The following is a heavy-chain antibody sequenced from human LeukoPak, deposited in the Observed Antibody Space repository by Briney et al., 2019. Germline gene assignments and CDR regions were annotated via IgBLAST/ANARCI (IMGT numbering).Heavy chain of an antibody. CDR1: GFTFSSYG. V-gene: IGHV3-30*03. CDR3: AREIAVAEAIEY. Sequence: GGSLRLSCAASGFTFSSYGMHWVRQAPGKGLEWVAVISYDGSNKYYADSVNGRFTISRDNSKNTLYLQMNSLRAEDTAVYYCAREIAVAEAIEYWGQGTLVTVSS. CDR2: ISYDGSNK. D-gene: IGHD6-19*01. J-gene: IGHJ4*02.